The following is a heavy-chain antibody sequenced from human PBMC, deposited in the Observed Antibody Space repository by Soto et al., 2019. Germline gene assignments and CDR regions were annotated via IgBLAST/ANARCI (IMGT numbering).Heavy chain of an antibody. CDR3: AREGRGKKAGYNGLVSLGY. V-gene: IGHV1-69*06. Sequence: QVQLVQSGAEVKTPGSSLKVSCKVSGSRFSNYVISWVRQAPGHGLEWLGRTIPIFNSTKYAQSFQGRVTITAYKSTSTGSLELSSPRSADTAVYYRAREGRGKKAGYNGLVSLGYWGQGTLVTVAS. CDR1: GSRFSNYV. J-gene: IGHJ4*02. D-gene: IGHD2-2*02. CDR2: TIPIFNST.